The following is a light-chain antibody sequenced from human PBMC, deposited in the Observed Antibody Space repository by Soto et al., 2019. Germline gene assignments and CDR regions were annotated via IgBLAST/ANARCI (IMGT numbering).Light chain of an antibody. V-gene: IGKV1-5*03. CDR3: QQYNNYWT. CDR1: QSISDW. J-gene: IGKJ1*01. CDR2: KAS. Sequence: DIQMTQSPSTLSASVGDRVTITCRVSQSISDWLAWYQQRPGKAPKLLIYKASNLQSGVPSRFSGSGSGTEFSLTITRLQPDDFATYYCQQYNNYWTFGQGTKVENK.